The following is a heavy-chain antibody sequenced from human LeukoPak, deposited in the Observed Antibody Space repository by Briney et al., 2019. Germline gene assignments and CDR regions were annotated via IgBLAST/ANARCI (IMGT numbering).Heavy chain of an antibody. D-gene: IGHD1-26*01. J-gene: IGHJ4*02. V-gene: IGHV3-23*01. CDR1: GLTFSSYA. Sequence: QSGGSLRLSCAASGLTFSSYAMSWVRQAPGKGLEWVSSISGSGGSTYYADSVKGRFTISRDNSKNTLYLQMNSLRAEDTAVYYCAKAPIVGATTGRYYFDYWGQGTLVTVSS. CDR3: AKAPIVGATTGRYYFDY. CDR2: ISGSGGST.